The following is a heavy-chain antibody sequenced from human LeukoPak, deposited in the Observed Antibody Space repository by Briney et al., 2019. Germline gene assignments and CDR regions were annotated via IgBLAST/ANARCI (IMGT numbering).Heavy chain of an antibody. CDR2: ISYDGSNK. J-gene: IGHJ1*01. CDR3: ARDTGSGSYYGYFQH. Sequence: GGSLRLSCAASGFTFSSYAMHWVRQAPGKGLEWVAVISYDGSNKYYADSVKGRFTISRDNSKNTLYLQMNSLRAEDTAVYYCARDTGSGSYYGYFQHWGQGTLVTVSS. CDR1: GFTFSSYA. V-gene: IGHV3-30*04. D-gene: IGHD1-26*01.